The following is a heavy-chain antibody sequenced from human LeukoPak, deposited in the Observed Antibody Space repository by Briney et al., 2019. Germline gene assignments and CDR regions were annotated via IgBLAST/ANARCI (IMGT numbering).Heavy chain of an antibody. V-gene: IGHV3-30-3*01. Sequence: GRSLRLSCAASGAASGFIFSGYAMHWVRQAPGKGLEWVAVISYDGSNKYYADSVKGRFTISRDNSKNTLYLQMNSLRAEDTAVYYCARGGGVLRFLEWLLYPFDYWGQGTLVTVSS. CDR3: ARGGGVLRFLEWLLYPFDY. CDR2: ISYDGSNK. D-gene: IGHD3-3*01. CDR1: GFIFSGYA. J-gene: IGHJ4*02.